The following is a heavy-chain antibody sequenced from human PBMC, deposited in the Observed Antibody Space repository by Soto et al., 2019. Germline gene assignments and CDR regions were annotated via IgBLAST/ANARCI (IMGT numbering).Heavy chain of an antibody. Sequence: PGGSLRLSCAASGFPFSNYAMTWVRQDPGKGLEWVSSVSGSGDSTYYADSVKGRFTISRDNFRNALYLQMNSLSAEDTAVYYCAKGNVPTAISSLDSWGQGTLVTVSS. CDR1: GFPFSNYA. CDR2: VSGSGDST. D-gene: IGHD2-2*02. J-gene: IGHJ4*02. CDR3: AKGNVPTAISSLDS. V-gene: IGHV3-23*01.